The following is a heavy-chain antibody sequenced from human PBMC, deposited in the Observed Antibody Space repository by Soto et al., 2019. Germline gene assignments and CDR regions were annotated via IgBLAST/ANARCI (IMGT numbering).Heavy chain of an antibody. D-gene: IGHD4-4*01. CDR3: ARDQNSIHFDY. CDR2: IIPILRSA. J-gene: IGHJ4*02. CDR1: GGTFNNYI. Sequence: SVKVSCKASGGTFNNYILNWVRQAPGQGLEWMGQIIPILRSANYAQKFQGRVTITADESTSTASMELSSVRSEDTAIYYCARDQNSIHFDYWGQGTPVTVSS. V-gene: IGHV1-69*08.